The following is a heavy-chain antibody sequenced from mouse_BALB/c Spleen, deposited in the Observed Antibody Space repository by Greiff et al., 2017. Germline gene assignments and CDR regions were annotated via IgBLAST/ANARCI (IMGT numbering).Heavy chain of an antibody. CDR3: TRGAFNWSWLAY. Sequence: VQLQQSGTVLARPGASVKMSCKASGYSFTSYWMHWVKQRPGQGLEWIGAIYPGNSDTSYNQKFKGKAKLTAVTSASTAYMELSSLTNEDSAVYYCTRGAFNWSWLAYWGQGTLVTVSA. D-gene: IGHD4-1*01. CDR1: GYSFTSYW. V-gene: IGHV1-5*01. J-gene: IGHJ3*01. CDR2: IYPGNSDT.